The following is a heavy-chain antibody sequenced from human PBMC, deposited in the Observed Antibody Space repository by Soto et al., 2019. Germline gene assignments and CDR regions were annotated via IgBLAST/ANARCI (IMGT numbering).Heavy chain of an antibody. Sequence: LSLTCAASGFTFSSYAMSWVRQAPGKGLEWVSAISGSGGSTYYADSVKGRFTISRDNSKNTLYLQMNSLRAEDTAVYYCAKEMCSGGSCYDAFDIWGQGTMVTVSS. J-gene: IGHJ3*02. CDR2: ISGSGGST. D-gene: IGHD2-15*01. V-gene: IGHV3-23*01. CDR1: GFTFSSYA. CDR3: AKEMCSGGSCYDAFDI.